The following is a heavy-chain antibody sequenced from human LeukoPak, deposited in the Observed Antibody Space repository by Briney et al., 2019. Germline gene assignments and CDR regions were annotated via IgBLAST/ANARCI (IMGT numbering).Heavy chain of an antibody. Sequence: SETLSLTCTVSGGSISSSSYYWGWIRQPPGKGLEWIGSIYYSGSTYYNPSLKSRVTISVDTSKNQFSLKLSSVTAADTAVYYCARGRRGGDFWSGYYRNWFDPWGQGTLVTVSS. J-gene: IGHJ5*02. V-gene: IGHV4-39*07. CDR3: ARGRRGGDFWSGYYRNWFDP. CDR2: IYYSGST. CDR1: GGSISSSSYY. D-gene: IGHD3-3*01.